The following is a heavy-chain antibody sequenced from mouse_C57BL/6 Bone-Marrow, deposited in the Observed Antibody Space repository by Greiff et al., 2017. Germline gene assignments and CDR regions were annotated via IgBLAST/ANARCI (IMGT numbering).Heavy chain of an antibody. CDR1: GYSFTDYN. Sequence: EVKLVESGPELVKPGASVKISCKASGYSFTDYNMNWVKQSNGKSLEWIGVINPNYGGTSYNQKFKGKATLTVDKSSSTAYMELRSLTSEDSAVYSCARYFSIYYYGSSYFDYWGQGTTLTVSS. J-gene: IGHJ2*01. CDR3: ARYFSIYYYGSSYFDY. V-gene: IGHV1-39*01. D-gene: IGHD1-1*01. CDR2: INPNYGGT.